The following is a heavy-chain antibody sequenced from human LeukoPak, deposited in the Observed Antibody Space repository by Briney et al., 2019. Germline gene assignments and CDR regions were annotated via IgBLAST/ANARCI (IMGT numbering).Heavy chain of an antibody. CDR2: IKQDGSEK. V-gene: IGHV3-7*03. CDR3: ARVNKIAAAGPTGY. J-gene: IGHJ4*02. CDR1: GFTFSSYW. D-gene: IGHD6-13*01. Sequence: PGGSLRLSCAASGFTFSSYWMSWVRQAPGKGLGGVANIKQDGSEKYYVDSVKGRFTISRDNAKNSLYLQMNSLRAEDTAVYYCARVNKIAAAGPTGYWGQGTLVTVSS.